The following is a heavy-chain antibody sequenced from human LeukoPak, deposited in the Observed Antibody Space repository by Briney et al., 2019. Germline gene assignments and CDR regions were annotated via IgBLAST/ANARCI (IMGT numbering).Heavy chain of an antibody. D-gene: IGHD6-13*01. Sequence: GGSLRLSCAASTFTFSSYGMNWVRQAPGKGLEWVAFIRFDGRDKYSADSVKGRFTISRDNSRSTLDLQMNSLRVEDTAVYYCAKDRYSTSSTFTVNPFDYWGQGILVTVSS. J-gene: IGHJ4*02. CDR1: TFTFSSYG. CDR3: AKDRYSTSSTFTVNPFDY. V-gene: IGHV3-30*02. CDR2: IRFDGRDK.